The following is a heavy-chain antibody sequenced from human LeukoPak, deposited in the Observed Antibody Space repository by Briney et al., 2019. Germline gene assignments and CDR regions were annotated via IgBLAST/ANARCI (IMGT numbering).Heavy chain of an antibody. CDR1: DGSITNYD. CDR2: VHYSGTA. CDR3: ARVGGIYDYVWGSYRHDPFDI. V-gene: IGHV4-59*01. Sequence: SETLSLTCTVSDGSITNYDWSWVRQPPGKGLEFIGHVHYSGTANYNPSLRSRVTISVDTSKNQFSLKLYSVTAADTAVYYCARVGGIYDYVWGSYRHDPFDIWGQGTMVTVSS. J-gene: IGHJ3*02. D-gene: IGHD3-16*02.